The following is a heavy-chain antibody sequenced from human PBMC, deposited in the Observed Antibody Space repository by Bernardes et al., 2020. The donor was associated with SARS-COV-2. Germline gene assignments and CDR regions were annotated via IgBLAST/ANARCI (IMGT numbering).Heavy chain of an antibody. CDR1: GGSISSYY. Sequence: WEVLSLTCTVSGGSISSYYWNWIRLPPGKGLEWIGYIYYSGSTNYNPSLKSRVTISVDTSKNQFSLNLNSVTAADTAVYFCARKIAASTTGFDYWGKGTLVTVSS. D-gene: IGHD6-13*01. CDR3: ARKIAASTTGFDY. CDR2: IYYSGST. J-gene: IGHJ4*02. V-gene: IGHV4-59*08.